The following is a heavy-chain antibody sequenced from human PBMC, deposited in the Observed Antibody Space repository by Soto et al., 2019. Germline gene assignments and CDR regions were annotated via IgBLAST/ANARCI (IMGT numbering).Heavy chain of an antibody. V-gene: IGHV3-23*01. Sequence: GGALRLYFFASGFTLSDYAMTWVRQAPGKGLEWVATISATGGNIEYTDSLKGRFTISRDNSKNTLYLQLNGLTSDDTAVHYCAKVAGGLGYFDLWGRGTLVTVSS. CDR2: ISATGGNI. D-gene: IGHD3-16*01. CDR1: GFTLSDYA. CDR3: AKVAGGLGYFDL. J-gene: IGHJ2*01.